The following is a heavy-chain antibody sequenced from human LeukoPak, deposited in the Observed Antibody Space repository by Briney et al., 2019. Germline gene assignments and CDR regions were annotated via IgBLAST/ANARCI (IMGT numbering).Heavy chain of an antibody. J-gene: IGHJ6*03. CDR1: SGSISSSNYY. D-gene: IGHD4-17*01. CDR2: IYYSGRT. Sequence: SETLSLTCTVSSGSISSSNYYWDWNRQPPGKGLEWIGNIYYSGRTFYNPSLKSRVTISVDTSKNQFSLSLSSVTAADTAVYFCARGVTTNGYYYYMDVWGKGTTVTVSS. V-gene: IGHV4-39*01. CDR3: ARGVTTNGYYYYMDV.